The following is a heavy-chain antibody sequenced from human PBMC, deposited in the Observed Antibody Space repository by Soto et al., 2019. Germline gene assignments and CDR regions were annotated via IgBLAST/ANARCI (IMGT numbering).Heavy chain of an antibody. D-gene: IGHD1-26*01. CDR3: ARGVSAGVDY. CDR2: MQPSTGRT. V-gene: IGHV1-8*02. Sequence: ASVKVSCKASGYTFSDYYIHWVRQAPGQGLEWMGWMQPSTGRTGYAQKFQGRVTMTRDTSINTAYMELTTLTSDDTAFYYCARGVSAGVDYWGQGTLVTVSS. J-gene: IGHJ4*02. CDR1: GYTFSDYY.